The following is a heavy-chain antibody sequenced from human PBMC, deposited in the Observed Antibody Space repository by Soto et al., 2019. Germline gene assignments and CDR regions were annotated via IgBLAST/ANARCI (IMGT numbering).Heavy chain of an antibody. D-gene: IGHD3-22*01. V-gene: IGHV1-18*01. Sequence: GQGLEWMGWISAYNGNTNYAQKLQGRVTMTTDTSTSTAYMELRSLRSDDTAVYYCARSYDSSGQGFDYWGQGTLVTVSS. CDR2: ISAYNGNT. CDR3: ARSYDSSGQGFDY. J-gene: IGHJ4*02.